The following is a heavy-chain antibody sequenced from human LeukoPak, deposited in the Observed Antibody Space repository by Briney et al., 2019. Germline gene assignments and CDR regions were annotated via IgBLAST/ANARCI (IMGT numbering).Heavy chain of an antibody. V-gene: IGHV3-21*01. CDR2: ISSSSSYI. J-gene: IGHJ4*02. CDR1: GFTFSSYS. D-gene: IGHD5-18*01. Sequence: GGSLRLSCAASGFTFSSYSMNWVRQAPGKGLEWVSSISSSSSYIYYADSVKGRFTISRDNAKKSLYLQMNSLRAEDTAVYYCARGSGYSYGHSDYWGQGTLVTVSS. CDR3: ARGSGYSYGHSDY.